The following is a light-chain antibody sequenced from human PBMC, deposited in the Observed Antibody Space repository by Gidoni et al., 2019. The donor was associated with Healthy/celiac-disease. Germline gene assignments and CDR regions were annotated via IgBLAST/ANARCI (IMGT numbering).Light chain of an antibody. CDR2: LGS. CDR1: QSLMHSNCYNY. J-gene: IGKJ4*01. CDR3: MQALQTPVT. V-gene: IGKV2-28*01. Sequence: DMVMTQSPLSLPVTPGETASISCRSSQSLMHSNCYNYLDWYLQQPGQSPQLLIYLGSTRASGVPDRFSGSGSGTDFTLKISSVEAEDVGVYYCMQALQTPVTFGGGTKVEIK.